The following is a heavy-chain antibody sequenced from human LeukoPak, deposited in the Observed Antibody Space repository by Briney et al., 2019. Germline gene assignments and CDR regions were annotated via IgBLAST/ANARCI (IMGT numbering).Heavy chain of an antibody. V-gene: IGHV3-53*01. CDR3: ARDPPGIAASGSGG. D-gene: IGHD6-25*01. CDR2: IYSGGMK. CDR1: GFTVSNNY. J-gene: IGHJ4*02. Sequence: GGSLRLSCTASGFTVSNNYMNWVRQAPGRELEWVALIYSGGMKKYADSVRGRFTISRDNSKNTLYLQMTNVRVEDTAVYYCARDPPGIAASGSGGWGQGTLVTVSS.